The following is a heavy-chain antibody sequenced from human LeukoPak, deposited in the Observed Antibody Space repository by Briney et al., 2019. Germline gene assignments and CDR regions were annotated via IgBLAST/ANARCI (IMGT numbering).Heavy chain of an antibody. CDR1: GFTFSSYS. J-gene: IGHJ4*02. CDR3: ARGTDYCSSTSCPDDY. V-gene: IGHV3-21*01. CDR2: ISSSSSYI. D-gene: IGHD2-2*01. Sequence: GGSLRLSCAASGFTFSSYSMNWVRQAPGKGLEWVSSISSSSSYIYYADSVKGRFTISRDNAKNSLYLQMDSLRAEDTAVYYCARGTDYCSSTSCPDDYWGQGTLVTVSS.